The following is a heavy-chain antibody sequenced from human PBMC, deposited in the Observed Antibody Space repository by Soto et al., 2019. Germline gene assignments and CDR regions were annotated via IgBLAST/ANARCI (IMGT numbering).Heavy chain of an antibody. J-gene: IGHJ4*02. CDR1: GYSFINFW. CDR3: AAGIVLGGGAFDF. D-gene: IGHD2-8*01. CDR2: INPADSDT. Sequence: GESLKISCKASGYSFINFWTGWVRPMPGKGLEWMAIINPADSDTRYSPSFRGQVTISADKSISTVYLQWGSLEASDTAMYYCAAGIVLGGGAFDFWGQGTLDTVSS. V-gene: IGHV5-51*01.